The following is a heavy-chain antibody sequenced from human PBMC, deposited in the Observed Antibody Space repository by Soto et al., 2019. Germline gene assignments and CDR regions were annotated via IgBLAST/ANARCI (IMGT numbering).Heavy chain of an antibody. V-gene: IGHV4-39*01. J-gene: IGHJ4*02. Sequence: SETLSLTCIVSGGFVSSSSFYWAWIRQPPGRGLEWIVSLYYSGSTYDNPSLKSRVTTSVDTSKNQFSLKLSSVTAADTAVYYCARQSKYLHYWGQGTLVTVSS. D-gene: IGHD2-2*01. CDR3: ARQSKYLHY. CDR1: GGFVSSSSFY. CDR2: LYYSGST.